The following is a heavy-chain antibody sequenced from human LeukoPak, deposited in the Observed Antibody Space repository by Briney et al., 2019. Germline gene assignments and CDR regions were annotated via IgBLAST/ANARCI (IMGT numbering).Heavy chain of an antibody. CDR2: INPTGGST. D-gene: IGHD3-22*01. CDR1: GYTFTSYY. Sequence: ASVKVSCKASGYTFTSYYMNWVRQAPGQGLEWMGVINPTGGSTSYVQKFQGRVTMTRDTSTSTVYMELSSLRSEDTAVYYCARGLEYYDSSGSHFDYWGQGTLVTVSS. J-gene: IGHJ4*02. CDR3: ARGLEYYDSSGSHFDY. V-gene: IGHV1-46*01.